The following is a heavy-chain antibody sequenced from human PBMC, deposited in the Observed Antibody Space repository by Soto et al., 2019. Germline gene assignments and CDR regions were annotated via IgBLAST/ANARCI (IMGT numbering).Heavy chain of an antibody. Sequence: EVQLVESGGGLAQPGGSLRLSCVASGFTFTTYWMSWVRQAPGKGLEWVANIRQDGGAQYYVDSVKGRFTISRDNAKNSVYLQMDSLRAEDTAAYYCVRGGHGSGSYLGSYWGQGILVTVSS. D-gene: IGHD3-10*01. CDR2: IRQDGGAQ. CDR1: GFTFTTYW. V-gene: IGHV3-7*03. J-gene: IGHJ4*02. CDR3: VRGGHGSGSYLGSY.